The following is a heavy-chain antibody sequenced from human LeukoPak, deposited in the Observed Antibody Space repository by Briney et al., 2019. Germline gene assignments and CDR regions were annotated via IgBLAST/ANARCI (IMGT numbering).Heavy chain of an antibody. CDR1: GGSISSYY. D-gene: IGHD3-22*01. Sequence: SETLSLTCTVSGGSISSYYWSWIRQPPGKGLEWIGFIYYSGSTKYNPSLKSRVTISADTSNNQFSLRLTSVTAADTAVYYCARHNADSSGPLEPFDYWGQGTLVTVSS. V-gene: IGHV4-59*08. J-gene: IGHJ4*02. CDR3: ARHNADSSGPLEPFDY. CDR2: IYYSGST.